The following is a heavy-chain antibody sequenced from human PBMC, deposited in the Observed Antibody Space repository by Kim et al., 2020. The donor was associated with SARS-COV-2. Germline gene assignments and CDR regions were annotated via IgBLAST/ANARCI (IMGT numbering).Heavy chain of an antibody. Sequence: GGSLRLSCAASGFTFSSYAMSWVRQAPGKGLEWVSAISGSGGSTYYADSVKGRFTISRDNSKNTLYLQMNSLRAEDTAVYYCAKDQSNRRITMIVVAHWDYWGQGTLVTVSS. CDR1: GFTFSSYA. V-gene: IGHV3-23*01. CDR3: AKDQSNRRITMIVVAHWDY. D-gene: IGHD3-22*01. J-gene: IGHJ4*02. CDR2: ISGSGGST.